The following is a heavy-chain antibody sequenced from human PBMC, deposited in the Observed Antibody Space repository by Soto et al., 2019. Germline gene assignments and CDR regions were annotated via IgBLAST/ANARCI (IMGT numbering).Heavy chain of an antibody. CDR1: GDSISNGNYY. J-gene: IGHJ4*02. CDR3: ARALRVDTSKGLTDY. V-gene: IGHV4-31*03. Sequence: QVQLQESGPGLVKPSQTLSLTCTVSGDSISNGNYYWNWIRQQPGKGLEWIGYIYYTGTTYYNPSPKSRVTMDVDTSKNQFSLKLSSVTAADTAVFYCARALRVDTSKGLTDYWGQGTRVTVSS. D-gene: IGHD5-18*01. CDR2: IYYTGTT.